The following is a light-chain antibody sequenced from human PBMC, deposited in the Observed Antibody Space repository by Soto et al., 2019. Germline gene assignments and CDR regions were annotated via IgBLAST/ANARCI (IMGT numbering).Light chain of an antibody. CDR1: SSDVGSYNL. Sequence: HSVLTQPASVSGSPGQSITISCTGTSSDVGSYNLVSWYQQHPGKAPKLMIYEVSKRPSGVSNRFSGSKSGNTASLTISGLQAEDEADYYCCSYAGSSTLVFGGGTKLTVL. V-gene: IGLV2-23*02. CDR2: EVS. CDR3: CSYAGSSTLV. J-gene: IGLJ2*01.